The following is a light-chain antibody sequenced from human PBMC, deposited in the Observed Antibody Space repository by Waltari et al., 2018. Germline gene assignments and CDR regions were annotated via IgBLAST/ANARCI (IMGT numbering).Light chain of an antibody. CDR2: SND. V-gene: IGLV1-44*01. J-gene: IGLJ3*02. CDR3: AAWNNRLNGWV. Sequence: QSVLTQPPSVSETPGQRVTISCSGDYSSIGSNAVSLYQQLPRTAPKLLSYSNDQRPSGVPDRFSGSKSGASASLAISGLRSEDEADYYCAAWNNRLNGWVFGGGTKLTVL. CDR1: YSSIGSNA.